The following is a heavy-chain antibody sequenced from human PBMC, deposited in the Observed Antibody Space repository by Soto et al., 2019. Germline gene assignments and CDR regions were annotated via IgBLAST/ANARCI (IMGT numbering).Heavy chain of an antibody. V-gene: IGHV4-39*01. D-gene: IGHD6-13*01. CDR3: ARHGGVAAAGRRPYWFDP. CDR2: IYYSGST. J-gene: IGHJ5*02. Sequence: SETLSLTCTVSGGSLSSSSYYWGWIRQPPGKGLEWIGSIYYSGSTYYNPSLKSRVTISVDTSKNQFSLKLSSVTAADTAVYYCARHGGVAAAGRRPYWFDPWGQGTLVTVSS. CDR1: GGSLSSSSYY.